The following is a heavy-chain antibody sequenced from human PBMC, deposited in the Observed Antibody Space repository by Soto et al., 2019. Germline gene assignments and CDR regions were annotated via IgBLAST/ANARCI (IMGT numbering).Heavy chain of an antibody. CDR3: VKAAGRQLVAYYFDS. V-gene: IGHV3-23*01. Sequence: GGSLRLSCAASGFTFSSLAMSWVRQAPGKGRQWVSMITSGGGGDTYYSDPVRGRFTSSRDNSKDTLYLQMICLRAEDTAVYYCVKAAGRQLVAYYFDSWGQGTLVTVSS. CDR2: ITSGGGGDT. CDR1: GFTFSSLA. D-gene: IGHD6-19*01. J-gene: IGHJ4*02.